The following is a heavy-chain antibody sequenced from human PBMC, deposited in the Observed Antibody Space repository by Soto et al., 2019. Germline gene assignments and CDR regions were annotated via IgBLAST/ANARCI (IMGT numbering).Heavy chain of an antibody. CDR3: ARDTSHEKQLVNLDE. CDR2: ISYDGSNK. D-gene: IGHD6-13*01. CDR1: GFTFSSYA. Sequence: PGGSPGLSCAASGFTFSSYAMHWVRQAPGKGLEWVAVISYDGSNKYYADSVKGRFTISRDNSKNTLYLQMNSLRAEDTAVYYCARDTSHEKQLVNLDEWCQGTLVAVSS. J-gene: IGHJ4*03. V-gene: IGHV3-30-3*01.